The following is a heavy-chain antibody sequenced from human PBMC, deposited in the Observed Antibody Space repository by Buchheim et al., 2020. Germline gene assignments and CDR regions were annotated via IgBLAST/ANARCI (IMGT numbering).Heavy chain of an antibody. J-gene: IGHJ4*02. Sequence: QVQLVESGGGVVQPGRSLRLSCAASGFTFSSYGMHWVRQAPGKGLEWVAVISYDGSNKYYADSVKGRFTISRDNSKNTLYLQMNSLRAEDTAVYYCAKVAYCSGGSCYSAYPLYYFDYWGQGTL. CDR3: AKVAYCSGGSCYSAYPLYYFDY. V-gene: IGHV3-30*18. D-gene: IGHD2-15*01. CDR1: GFTFSSYG. CDR2: ISYDGSNK.